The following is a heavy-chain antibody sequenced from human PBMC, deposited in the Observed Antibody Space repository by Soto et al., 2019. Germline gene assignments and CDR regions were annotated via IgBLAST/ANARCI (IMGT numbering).Heavy chain of an antibody. CDR3: TSGEWELSY. D-gene: IGHD1-26*01. J-gene: IGHJ4*02. Sequence: QVQLVQSGAEVKKPGASVKVSCKPAGYTFTTSDITWVRQATGQGLEWMGWMNHNSGNTGYAQKFQGRVTMTRNTSISTAYMELNSLTSEDTAVYYCTSGEWELSYWGQGTLVSVSS. CDR1: GYTFTTSD. V-gene: IGHV1-8*01. CDR2: MNHNSGNT.